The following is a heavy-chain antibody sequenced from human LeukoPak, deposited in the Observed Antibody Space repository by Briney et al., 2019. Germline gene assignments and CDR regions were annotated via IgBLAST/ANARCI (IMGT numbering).Heavy chain of an antibody. CDR1: GFTFSSYA. CDR2: ISYDGSNK. CDR3: AKDKVHYGSGSYDY. Sequence: GGSLRLSCAASGFTFSSYAMHWVRQAPGKGLEWVAVISYDGSNKYYADSVKGRFTISRDNSKNTLYLQMNSLRAEDTAVYYCAKDKVHYGSGSYDYWGQGTLVTVSS. J-gene: IGHJ4*02. D-gene: IGHD3-10*01. V-gene: IGHV3-30-3*01.